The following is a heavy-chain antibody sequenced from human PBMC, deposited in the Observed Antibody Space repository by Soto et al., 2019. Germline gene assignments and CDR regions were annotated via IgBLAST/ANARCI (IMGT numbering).Heavy chain of an antibody. V-gene: IGHV4-59*01. D-gene: IGHD3-10*01. J-gene: IGHJ6*02. CDR1: GGSISSYY. CDR2: IYYSGST. Sequence: SETLSLTCTVSGGSISSYYWSWIRQPPRKGLEWIGYIYYSGSTNYNPSLKSRVTLSVDTSKNQFSLKLSSVTAADTAVYYCARAYYYGSGSPGGYYYYYGMDVWGQGTTVTVS. CDR3: ARAYYYGSGSPGGYYYYYGMDV.